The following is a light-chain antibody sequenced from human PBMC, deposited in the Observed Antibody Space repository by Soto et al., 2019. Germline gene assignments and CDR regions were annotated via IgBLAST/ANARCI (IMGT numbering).Light chain of an antibody. CDR1: QSIDNRY. J-gene: IGKJ1*01. V-gene: IGKV3-20*01. CDR2: ATS. Sequence: EIVLTQSPGTLSSSPGERATLSCRASQSIDNRYLAWYQHKPGQAPRLLIYATSSRATGIPDRFGGSGSGTDFTLTINRLEPEGFAVYYCLQYFGSSWTFGQGTKVDIK. CDR3: LQYFGSSWT.